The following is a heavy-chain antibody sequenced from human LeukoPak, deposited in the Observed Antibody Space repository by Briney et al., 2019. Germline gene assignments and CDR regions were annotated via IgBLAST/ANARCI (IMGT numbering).Heavy chain of an antibody. D-gene: IGHD1-7*01. V-gene: IGHV3-48*03. J-gene: IGHJ4*02. CDR2: ISSSGSTI. CDR3: ARDAITGTTP. CDR1: GFTFSNYA. Sequence: PGGSLRLSCAASGFTFSNYAMNWVRQAPGKGLEWVSYISSSGSTIYYADSVKGRFTISRDNAKNSLYLQMNSLRAEDTAVYYCARDAITGTTPWGQGTLVTVSS.